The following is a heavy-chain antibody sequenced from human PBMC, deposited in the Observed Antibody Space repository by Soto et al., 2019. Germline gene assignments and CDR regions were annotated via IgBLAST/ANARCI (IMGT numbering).Heavy chain of an antibody. V-gene: IGHV4-39*01. CDR1: GCSISSSSYY. CDR2: IYYSGST. D-gene: IGHD3-3*01. J-gene: IGHJ4*02. Sequence: SETLSLPCTVSGCSISSSSYYWGWIRQPPGKGLEWIGSIYYSGSTYYNPSLKSRVTISVDTSKNQFSLKLSSVTAADTAVYYCASDYYDFWSGRPRTGNWGQGTLVTVYS. CDR3: ASDYYDFWSGRPRTGN.